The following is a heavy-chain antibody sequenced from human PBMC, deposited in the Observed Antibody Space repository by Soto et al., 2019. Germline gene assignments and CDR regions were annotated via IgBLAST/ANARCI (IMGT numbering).Heavy chain of an antibody. CDR2: IWYDGSNK. D-gene: IGHD3-22*01. CDR1: GFTFSSYG. CDR3: AKAGRITMIESVDY. J-gene: IGHJ4*02. Sequence: GGSLRLSCAASGFTFSSYGMHWVRQAPGKGLEWVAVIWYDGSNKYYADSVKGRFTISRDNSKNTLYLQMNSLRAEDTAVYYCAKAGRITMIESVDYWGQGTLVTVSS. V-gene: IGHV3-30*02.